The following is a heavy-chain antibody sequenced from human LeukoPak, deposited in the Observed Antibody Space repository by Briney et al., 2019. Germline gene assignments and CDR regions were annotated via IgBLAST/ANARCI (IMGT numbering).Heavy chain of an antibody. Sequence: ASVKGSCKASGYTFTGYYMHWVRQAPGQGLEWMGRINPNSGGTNYPQKFQGRVTMTRDTSISTAYMELSRLRSDDTAVYYCARVWYYYDSSGYPPAHYFDYWGQGTLVTVSS. V-gene: IGHV1-2*06. J-gene: IGHJ4*02. CDR1: GYTFTGYY. D-gene: IGHD3-22*01. CDR2: INPNSGGT. CDR3: ARVWYYYDSSGYPPAHYFDY.